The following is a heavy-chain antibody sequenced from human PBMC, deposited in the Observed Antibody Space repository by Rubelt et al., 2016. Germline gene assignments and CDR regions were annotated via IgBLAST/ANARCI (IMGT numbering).Heavy chain of an antibody. V-gene: IGHV1-24*01. Sequence: NYAQKFQGRVTMTEDTSTDTAYMELSSLRSEDTAVYYCATPFPVGATPYFDYWGQGTLVTVSS. CDR3: ATPFPVGATPYFDY. J-gene: IGHJ4*02. D-gene: IGHD1-26*01.